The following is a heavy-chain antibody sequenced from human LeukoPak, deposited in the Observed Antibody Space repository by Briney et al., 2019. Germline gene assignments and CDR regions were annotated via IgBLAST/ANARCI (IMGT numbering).Heavy chain of an antibody. J-gene: IGHJ4*02. CDR1: GFTVSSSY. CDR3: ARAAYDSNGYTANHDY. CDR2: LYSDGTT. Sequence: GGSLRLSCAASGFTVSSSYMSWVRQAPGKGLEWVSVLYSDGTTYYADSVKGRFTISRDNSKNKLHLEMNNLKAEDTAVYFCARAAYDSNGYTANHDYWGQGTLVTVSS. D-gene: IGHD3-22*01. V-gene: IGHV3-53*01.